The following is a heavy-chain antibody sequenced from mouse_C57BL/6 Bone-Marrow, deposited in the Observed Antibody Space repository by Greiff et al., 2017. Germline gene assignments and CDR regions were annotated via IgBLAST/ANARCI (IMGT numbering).Heavy chain of an antibody. Sequence: QVQLQQPGAELVKPGASVKVSCKASGYTFTSYWMHWVKQRPGQGLEWIGRIHPSDSDTNYNQKFKGKATLTVDKSSSTAYMQLSSLTSEDSAVYDCASLDSSGYDYAMDYWGQGTSVTVSA. CDR1: GYTFTSYW. CDR2: IHPSDSDT. CDR3: ASLDSSGYDYAMDY. J-gene: IGHJ4*01. V-gene: IGHV1-74*01. D-gene: IGHD3-2*02.